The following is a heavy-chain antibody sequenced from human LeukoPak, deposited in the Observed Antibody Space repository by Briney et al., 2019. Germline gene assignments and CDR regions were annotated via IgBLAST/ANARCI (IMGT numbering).Heavy chain of an antibody. V-gene: IGHV4-34*01. J-gene: IGHJ5*02. D-gene: IGHD3-10*01. Sequence: PSETLSLTCAVYGGSFSGYYWSWIRQPPGKGLEWIGEINHSGSANYNPSLKSRVTISVDTSKNQFSLKLSSVTAADTAVYYCARGRKTGGITMVRGVIIGNWFDPWGQGTLVTVSS. CDR3: ARGRKTGGITMVRGVIIGNWFDP. CDR1: GGSFSGYY. CDR2: INHSGSA.